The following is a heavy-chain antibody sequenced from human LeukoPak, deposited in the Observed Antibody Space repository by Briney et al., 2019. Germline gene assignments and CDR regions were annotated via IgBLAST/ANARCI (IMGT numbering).Heavy chain of an antibody. D-gene: IGHD3-16*01. J-gene: IGHJ4*02. CDR2: ISSSSSYI. V-gene: IGHV3-21*01. CDR1: GFTFNSYS. CDR3: ARDHRSWVY. Sequence: VVSLRLYCAASGFTFNSYSMMWVRQAPGKGLEWVSSISSSSSYIYYADSARGRFNIARDNAKNSVYLQMNSLRAEDTAVYYCARDHRSWVYCGQGTLVTVSS.